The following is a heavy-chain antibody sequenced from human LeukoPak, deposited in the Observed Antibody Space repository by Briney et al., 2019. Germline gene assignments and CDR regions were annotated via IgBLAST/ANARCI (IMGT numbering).Heavy chain of an antibody. CDR3: ARRLYYYGSGSYLLS. CDR2: INHSGST. J-gene: IGHJ5*02. D-gene: IGHD3-10*01. V-gene: IGHV4-39*07. Sequence: PSETLSLTCTVSGGSISSSSYYWGWIRQPPGKGLEWIGEINHSGSTNYNPSLKSRVTISVDTSKNQFSLKLSSVTAGDTAVYYCARRLYYYGSGSYLLSWGQGTLVTVSS. CDR1: GGSISSSSYY.